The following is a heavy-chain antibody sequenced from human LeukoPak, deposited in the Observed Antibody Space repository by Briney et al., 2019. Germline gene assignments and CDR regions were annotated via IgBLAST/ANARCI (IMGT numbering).Heavy chain of an antibody. CDR1: GGSFSGYY. CDR2: INHSGST. Sequence: SETLSLTCAVYGGSFSGYYWSWIRQPPGKGLEWIGEINHSGSTNYNPSLKSRVTISVDTSKNQFSLKLSSVTAADTAAYYCARAWYSSSGFDYWGQGTLVTVSS. D-gene: IGHD6-13*01. J-gene: IGHJ4*02. CDR3: ARAWYSSSGFDY. V-gene: IGHV4-34*01.